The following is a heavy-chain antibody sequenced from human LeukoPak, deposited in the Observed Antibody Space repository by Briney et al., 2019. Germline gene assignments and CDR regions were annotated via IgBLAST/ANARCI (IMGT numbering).Heavy chain of an antibody. CDR3: ARKTTVTTGFDP. J-gene: IGHJ5*02. V-gene: IGHV4-34*01. CDR2: INHGGST. D-gene: IGHD4-17*01. CDR1: GENFSIYF. Sequence: SETLSLTCAVYGENFSIYFYSWIRQPPGKGLEWIGEINHGGSTSYNPSLKSRVTISVDTSKNQFSLKLSSVTAADTAVYYCARKTTVTTGFDPWGQGTLVTVSS.